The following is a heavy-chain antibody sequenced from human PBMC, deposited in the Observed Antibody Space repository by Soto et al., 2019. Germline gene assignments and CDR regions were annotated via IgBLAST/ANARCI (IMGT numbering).Heavy chain of an antibody. CDR1: GFTFSSYW. D-gene: IGHD7-27*01. J-gene: IGHJ4*02. CDR2: IKEDGSEK. CDR3: TRDYLGY. V-gene: IGHV3-7*01. Sequence: EVQLVESGGGLVQPGGSLRLSCAASGFTFSSYWMSWVRQAPGKGPEWVANIKEDGSEKYYVDSVRGRFTISRDNAKNSLYLQMNSLRAEDTALYYCTRDYLGYWGQGTLVTVSS.